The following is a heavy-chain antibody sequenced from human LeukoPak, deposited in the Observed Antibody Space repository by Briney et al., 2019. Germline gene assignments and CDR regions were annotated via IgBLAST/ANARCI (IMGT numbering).Heavy chain of an antibody. D-gene: IGHD3-10*01. CDR3: AGAVDGSGSYLVDY. V-gene: IGHV3-30*02. CDR2: IAHHGNNK. CDR1: GFTFSSSA. Sequence: PGGSLRLSCGASGFTFSSSAMHWVRQGPGKGLEWVAYIAHHGNNKYYADSVKGRFTISRDNSKNTLYLQMNSLRAEDTAVYYCAGAVDGSGSYLVDYWGQGTLVSVSS. J-gene: IGHJ4*02.